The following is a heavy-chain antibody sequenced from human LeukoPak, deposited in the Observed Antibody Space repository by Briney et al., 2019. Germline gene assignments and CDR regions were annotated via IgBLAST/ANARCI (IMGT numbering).Heavy chain of an antibody. Sequence: SETRSLTCTLSGRSISSSSYHCGWIRQPPAKGLEWIGSIYYSGSTYYNPSLKSRGTISVDTSKNQFSLKLSSVTAADTAVYYCASRLVGATVDYWGQGTLVTVSS. CDR3: ASRLVGATVDY. D-gene: IGHD1-26*01. CDR2: IYYSGST. J-gene: IGHJ4*02. CDR1: GRSISSSSYH. V-gene: IGHV4-39*01.